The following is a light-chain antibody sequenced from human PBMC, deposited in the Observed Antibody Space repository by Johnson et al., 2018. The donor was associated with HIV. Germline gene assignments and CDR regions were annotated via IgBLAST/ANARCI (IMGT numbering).Light chain of an antibody. J-gene: IGLJ1*01. CDR2: DNN. V-gene: IGLV1-51*01. Sequence: QSVLTQPPSVSAAPGQKVTISCSGSSSNIGNNYVSWYQQLPGTAPKLLIYDNNRRPSGIPDRFSGSKSGSSATLDLTGLQTGDEADYFCGTWDNSLRTALFGTGTKVTVL. CDR3: GTWDNSLRTAL. CDR1: SSNIGNNY.